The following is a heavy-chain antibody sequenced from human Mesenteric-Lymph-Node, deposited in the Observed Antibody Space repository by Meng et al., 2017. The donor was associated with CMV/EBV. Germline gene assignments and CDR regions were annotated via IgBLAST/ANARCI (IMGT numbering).Heavy chain of an antibody. CDR2: TYYRSKWYN. J-gene: IGHJ5*02. D-gene: IGHD3-10*01. V-gene: IGHV6-1*01. CDR1: GDSVSSNSAT. CDR3: VRAGAGKFDP. Sequence: LRLSCAISGDSVSSNSATWIWIRQSPSRGLEWLGRTYYRSKWYNDYAVSVKSRITINPDTSKNQLSLQLNSVTPEDTAVYYCVRAGAGKFDPWGQGTLVTVSS.